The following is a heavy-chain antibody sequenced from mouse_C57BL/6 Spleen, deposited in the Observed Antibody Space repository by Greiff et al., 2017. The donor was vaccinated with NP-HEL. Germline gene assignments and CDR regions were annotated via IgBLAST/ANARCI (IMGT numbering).Heavy chain of an antibody. D-gene: IGHD1-1*01. CDR3: ARSITTVVAGDAMDY. Sequence: VQLQQPGAELVKPGASVKLSCKASGYTFTSYWMQWVKQRPGQGLEWIGEIDPSDSYTNYNQKFKGKATLTVDTSSSTAYMQLSSLTSEDSAVYYCARSITTVVAGDAMDYWGQGTSVTVSS. V-gene: IGHV1-50*01. CDR1: GYTFTSYW. CDR2: IDPSDSYT. J-gene: IGHJ4*01.